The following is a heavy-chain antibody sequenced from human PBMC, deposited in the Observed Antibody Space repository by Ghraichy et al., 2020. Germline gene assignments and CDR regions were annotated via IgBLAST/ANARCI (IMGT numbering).Heavy chain of an antibody. CDR1: GFTFSDYY. V-gene: IGHV3-11*01. CDR2: ISSSGSTI. D-gene: IGHD2/OR15-2a*01. J-gene: IGHJ6*03. Sequence: LSLTCAASGFTFSDYYMSWIRQAPGKGLEWVSYISSSGSTIYYADSVKGRFTISRDNAKNSLYQQMNSLRAEDTAVYYCARDSQGFFYPHSNYMDVWGKGTTVTVSS. CDR3: ARDSQGFFYPHSNYMDV.